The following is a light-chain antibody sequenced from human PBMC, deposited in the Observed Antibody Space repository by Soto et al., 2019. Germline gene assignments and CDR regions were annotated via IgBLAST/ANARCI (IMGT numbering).Light chain of an antibody. CDR3: CSYAGSSTHYV. J-gene: IGLJ1*01. CDR1: STDVGSYNL. V-gene: IGLV2-23*02. CDR2: DVS. Sequence: QSALTQPASVSGSPGQSITISCTGTSTDVGSYNLVSWYQQHPGKAPKLMIYDVSKRPSGVSNRFSGSKSGNTASLTISGLQAEDEADYYCCSYAGSSTHYVFGTGTKVTVL.